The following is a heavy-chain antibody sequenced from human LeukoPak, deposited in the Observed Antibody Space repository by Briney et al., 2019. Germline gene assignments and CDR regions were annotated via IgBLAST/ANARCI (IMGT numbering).Heavy chain of an antibody. Sequence: GGSLRLSCAASGLTFSSYAMSWVRQAPGKGLEWVSAISGSGGSTYYADSVKGRFTISRDNSKNTLYLQMNSLRAEDTAVYYCARPTPDYGDYSPFDYWGQGTLVTVSS. CDR1: GLTFSSYA. CDR2: ISGSGGST. CDR3: ARPTPDYGDYSPFDY. J-gene: IGHJ4*02. V-gene: IGHV3-23*01. D-gene: IGHD4-17*01.